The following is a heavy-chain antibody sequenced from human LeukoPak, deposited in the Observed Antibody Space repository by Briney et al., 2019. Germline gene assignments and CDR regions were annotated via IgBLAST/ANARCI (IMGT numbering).Heavy chain of an antibody. Sequence: GGSLRLSCAASGFTFSSHWMSWVRQAPGKGLEWVSYISRSGNTIYYADSLKGRFTISRDNAKTSLYLQMNSLRAEDTAVYYCARGYYYDTSGYGSIFDYWGQGTLVTVSS. CDR2: ISRSGNTI. D-gene: IGHD3-22*01. CDR1: GFTFSSHW. CDR3: ARGYYYDTSGYGSIFDY. J-gene: IGHJ4*02. V-gene: IGHV3-48*04.